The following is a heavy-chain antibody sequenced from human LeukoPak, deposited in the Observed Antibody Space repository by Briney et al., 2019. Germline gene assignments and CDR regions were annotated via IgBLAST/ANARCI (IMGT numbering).Heavy chain of an antibody. D-gene: IGHD2-2*01. Sequence: GGSLRLSCAASGFTFSNAWMSWVRHAPGKALEWVGRIKSKTDGGTTDYAAPVKGRFTISRDDSKNTLYLQMNSLKTEDTAVYYCTTGDVVVPAAKGIDYWGQGTLVTVSS. CDR1: GFTFSNAW. CDR2: IKSKTDGGTT. J-gene: IGHJ4*02. V-gene: IGHV3-15*01. CDR3: TTGDVVVPAAKGIDY.